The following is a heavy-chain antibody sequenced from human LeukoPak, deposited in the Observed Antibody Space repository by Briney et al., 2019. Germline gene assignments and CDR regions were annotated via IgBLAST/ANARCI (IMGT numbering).Heavy chain of an antibody. V-gene: IGHV3-23*01. CDR1: GFTFSTYA. Sequence: GGSLRLSCSASGFTFSTYAMSWVRQAPGKGLEWVSGICNSGDRTYYADSVKGRFTISRDNSKNTLYLQMNSLRAEDTAVYYCAKALVGTLRWFDPWGQGTLVTVSS. CDR3: AKALVGTLRWFDP. D-gene: IGHD1-1*01. CDR2: ICNSGDRT. J-gene: IGHJ5*02.